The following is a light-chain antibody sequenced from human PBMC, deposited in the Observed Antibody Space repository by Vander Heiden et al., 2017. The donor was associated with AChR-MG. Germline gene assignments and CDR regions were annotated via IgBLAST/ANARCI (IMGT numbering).Light chain of an antibody. Sequence: QSVLTQPPSASGTPGQRVTISCSGSSPTIGSNFVYWYQRLPGTAPKLLIYSNDQRPSGVPDRFSCSKSGTSASPAISGLRSEDEADYYCSASDDSTRANWVFGSGTKLTVL. CDR1: SPTIGSNF. J-gene: IGLJ1*01. V-gene: IGLV1-47*02. CDR3: SASDDSTRANWV. CDR2: SND.